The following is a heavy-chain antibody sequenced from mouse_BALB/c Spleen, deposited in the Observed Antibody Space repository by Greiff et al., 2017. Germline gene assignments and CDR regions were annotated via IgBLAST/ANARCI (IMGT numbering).Heavy chain of an antibody. CDR2: IDPANGNT. Sequence: VQLQQSGAELVKPGASVKLSCTASGFNIKDTYMHWVKQRPEQGLEWIGRIDPANGNTKYDPKFQGKATITADTSSNTAYLQLSSLTSEDTAVYYCAIDGYPYAMDYWGQGTSVTVSS. D-gene: IGHD2-3*01. J-gene: IGHJ4*01. V-gene: IGHV14-3*02. CDR1: GFNIKDTY. CDR3: AIDGYPYAMDY.